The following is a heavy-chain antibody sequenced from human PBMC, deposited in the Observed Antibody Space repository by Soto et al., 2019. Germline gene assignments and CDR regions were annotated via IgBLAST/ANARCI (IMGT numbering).Heavy chain of an antibody. J-gene: IGHJ3*02. CDR3: GRFIVDYDLLSGPAIAFAI. V-gene: IGHV4-59*01. CDR2: IYYSGST. Sequence: SETLSLTCTVSGGSISSYYWSWIRQPPGKRLEWIGYIYYSGSTNYNPSPKSRVTISVDTSKNQLSLKLRSVTAAAASVYYSGRFIVDYDLLSGPAIAFAIWGQGTMVTVSS. D-gene: IGHD3-3*01. CDR1: GGSISSYY.